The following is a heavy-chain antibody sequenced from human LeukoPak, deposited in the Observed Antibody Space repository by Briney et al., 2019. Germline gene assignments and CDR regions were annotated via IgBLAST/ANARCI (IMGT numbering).Heavy chain of an antibody. CDR3: ARAVTYFYGSVTYDWFES. CDR1: GFTFSSYW. Sequence: GGSLKLSCAASGFTFSSYWMYWVRQTPGKGLMWVSRIESNGLALYADSVRDRFTISRDNAKNTVYLQMNSLRADDTAMYYCARAVTYFYGSVTYDWFESWGQGTLVTVSS. J-gene: IGHJ5*01. CDR2: IESNGLA. D-gene: IGHD3-10*01. V-gene: IGHV3-74*01.